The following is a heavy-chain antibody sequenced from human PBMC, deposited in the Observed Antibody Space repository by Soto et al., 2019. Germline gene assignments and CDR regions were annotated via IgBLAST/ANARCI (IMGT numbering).Heavy chain of an antibody. CDR2: FDPEDGET. Sequence: GASVKVSCKVSGYTLTELSMHWVRQAPGKGLEWMGGFDPEDGETIYAQKFQGRVTMTEDTSTDTAYMELSSLRSEDTAVYYCATELSGITGTTRRMEDDAFEFRGQGTMVTVSS. J-gene: IGHJ3*01. CDR3: ATELSGITGTTRRMEDDAFEF. D-gene: IGHD1-7*01. V-gene: IGHV1-24*01. CDR1: GYTLTELS.